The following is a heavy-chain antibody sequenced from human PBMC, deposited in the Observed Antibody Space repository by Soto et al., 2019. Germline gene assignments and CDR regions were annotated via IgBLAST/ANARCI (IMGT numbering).Heavy chain of an antibody. Sequence: GESLKISCKGSGYSFTSYWIGWVRQMPGKGLEWMGIIDPGDSDTRYSPSFQGQVTISADKSISTAYLQWSSLKASDTAMYYCARVSSAVVGPNDAFDIWGQGTMVTVSS. D-gene: IGHD3-22*01. J-gene: IGHJ3*02. V-gene: IGHV5-51*01. CDR3: ARVSSAVVGPNDAFDI. CDR2: IDPGDSDT. CDR1: GYSFTSYW.